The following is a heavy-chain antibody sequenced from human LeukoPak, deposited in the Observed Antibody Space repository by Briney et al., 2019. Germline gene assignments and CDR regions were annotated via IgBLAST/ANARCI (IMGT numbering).Heavy chain of an antibody. Sequence: ASVKVSCKASGGTFSSYAISWVRQAPGQGLEWMGGIIPIFGKANYAQKFQGRVTITADESTSTAYMELSSLRSEDTAVYYCAGGTYYYGSGSYYTYGMDVWGKGTTVTVSS. CDR3: AGGTYYYGSGSYYTYGMDV. J-gene: IGHJ6*04. D-gene: IGHD3-10*01. CDR1: GGTFSSYA. CDR2: IIPIFGKA. V-gene: IGHV1-69*01.